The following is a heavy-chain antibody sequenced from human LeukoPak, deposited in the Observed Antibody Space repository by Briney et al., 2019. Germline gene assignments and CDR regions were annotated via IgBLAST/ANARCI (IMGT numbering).Heavy chain of an antibody. CDR1: GGSICSYY. V-gene: IGHV4-4*07. CDR2: IYASGST. D-gene: IGHD6-13*01. Sequence: PSETLSLTCTVSGGSICSYYWSWIRQPAGKGLKWIGGIYASGSTNYNPSLKSRVTMSVDTSKNQFSLKLSSVTAADTAVYYCARVAGSYRGSSWHLYRNWYFDLWGRGTLVTVSS. CDR3: ARVAGSYRGSSWHLYRNWYFDL. J-gene: IGHJ2*01.